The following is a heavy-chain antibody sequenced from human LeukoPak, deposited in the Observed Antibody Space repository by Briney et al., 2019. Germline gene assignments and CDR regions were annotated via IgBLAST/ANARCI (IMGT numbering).Heavy chain of an antibody. D-gene: IGHD3-10*01. J-gene: IGHJ4*02. CDR3: ARGSPLLWTIDY. CDR2: IYYSGST. Sequence: SETLSLTCTVSGGSISSSSYYWGWIRQPPGKGLEWIGSIYYSGSTYYNPSLKSRVTISVDTSKNQFSLKLSSVTAADTAVYYCARGSPLLWTIDYWGQGTLVTVSS. CDR1: GGSISSSSYY. V-gene: IGHV4-39*01.